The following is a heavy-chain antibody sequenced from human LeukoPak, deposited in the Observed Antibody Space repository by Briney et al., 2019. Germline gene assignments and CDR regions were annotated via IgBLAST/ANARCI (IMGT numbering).Heavy chain of an antibody. Sequence: GGSLRLSCAASGFTFSSYSMNWVRQAPGKGLEWVSYISSSSSTIYYADPVKGRFTISRDNAKNSLYLQMNSLRAEDTAVYYCARLTNQIDYWGQGTLVTVSS. CDR1: GFTFSSYS. V-gene: IGHV3-48*01. J-gene: IGHJ4*02. CDR3: ARLTNQIDY. CDR2: ISSSSSTI. D-gene: IGHD1-14*01.